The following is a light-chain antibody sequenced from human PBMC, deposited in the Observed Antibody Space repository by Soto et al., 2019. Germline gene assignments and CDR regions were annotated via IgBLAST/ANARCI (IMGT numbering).Light chain of an antibody. Sequence: EVVLTQSPGTLSLSPGERATLSCRASQTVTSNYLAWYQQKPGQAPRLLIFGAASRATGIPDGFSGSGSGTDFTLTISRLEPEDFAVFYCQQYGSFPLTFGGGTKVEIK. CDR2: GAA. V-gene: IGKV3-20*01. J-gene: IGKJ4*01. CDR3: QQYGSFPLT. CDR1: QTVTSNY.